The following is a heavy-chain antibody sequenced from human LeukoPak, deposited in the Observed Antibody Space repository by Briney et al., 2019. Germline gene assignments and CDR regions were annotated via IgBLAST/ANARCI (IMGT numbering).Heavy chain of an antibody. D-gene: IGHD3-22*01. CDR3: AKHYYDSSGYYIDY. Sequence: GGSLRLSCAASGFTFSSYAMSWVRQAPGKGLEWVSAISGSGGSTYYADSVKGRFTNSRDNSKNTLYLQMNSLRAEDTAVYYCAKHYYDSSGYYIDYWGQGTLVTVSS. J-gene: IGHJ4*02. V-gene: IGHV3-23*01. CDR2: ISGSGGST. CDR1: GFTFSSYA.